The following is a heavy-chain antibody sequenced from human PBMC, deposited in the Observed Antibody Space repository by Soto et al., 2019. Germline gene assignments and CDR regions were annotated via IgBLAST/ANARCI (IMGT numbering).Heavy chain of an antibody. V-gene: IGHV4-59*08. CDR1: SDSISSYY. D-gene: IGHD3-3*01. CDR3: ARGVGDPVYYLDY. J-gene: IGHJ4*02. Sequence: QVQLQESGPGLVRPSETLSLTCTVSSDSISSYYWIWIRQSPGKGLEWIGYTDYSGNTNYNPSLKRRVTISGETCKKQFFLRLSSGTAADTAVYYCARGVGDPVYYLDYWGQGTLVTVSS. CDR2: TDYSGNT.